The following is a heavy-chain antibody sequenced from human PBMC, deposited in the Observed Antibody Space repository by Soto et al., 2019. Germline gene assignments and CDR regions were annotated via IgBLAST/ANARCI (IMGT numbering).Heavy chain of an antibody. CDR2: IIPIFGTA. Sequence: QVQLVQSGAEVKKPGSSVKVSCKASGGTFSSYAISWVRQAPGQGLEWMGGIIPIFGTANYAQKFQGRVTITADESTSTAYMELSSLRSEDTAVYYCARGGITMVRGVDYYCGMDVWGQGTTVTVSS. V-gene: IGHV1-69*01. CDR1: GGTFSSYA. CDR3: ARGGITMVRGVDYYCGMDV. J-gene: IGHJ6*02. D-gene: IGHD3-10*01.